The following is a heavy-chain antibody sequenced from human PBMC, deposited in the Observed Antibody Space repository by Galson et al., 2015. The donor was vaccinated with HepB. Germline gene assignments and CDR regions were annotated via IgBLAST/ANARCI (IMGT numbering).Heavy chain of an antibody. V-gene: IGHV1-69*06. Sequence: SVKVSCKASGGTFSSYAISWVRQAPGQGLEWMGGIIPIFGTANYAQKFQGRVTITADKSTSTAYMELSSLRSEDTAVYYCASVNPKTGLPGYYGMDVWGQGTTVTVSS. D-gene: IGHD7-27*01. J-gene: IGHJ6*02. CDR2: IIPIFGTA. CDR1: GGTFSSYA. CDR3: ASVNPKTGLPGYYGMDV.